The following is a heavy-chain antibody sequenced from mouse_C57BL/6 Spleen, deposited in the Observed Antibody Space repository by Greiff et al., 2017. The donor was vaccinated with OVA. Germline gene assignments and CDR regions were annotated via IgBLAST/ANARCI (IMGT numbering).Heavy chain of an antibody. CDR1: GYAFSSSW. J-gene: IGHJ4*01. D-gene: IGHD3-2*02. V-gene: IGHV1-82*01. CDR3: ARQLRLPSMDY. Sequence: QVQLQQSGPELVKPGASVKISCKASGYAFSSSWMNWVKQRPGKGLEWIGRIYPGDGDTNYNGEFKGKATLTADKSSSTAYMQLSSLTSEDSAVYFCARQLRLPSMDYWGQGTSVTVSS. CDR2: IYPGDGDT.